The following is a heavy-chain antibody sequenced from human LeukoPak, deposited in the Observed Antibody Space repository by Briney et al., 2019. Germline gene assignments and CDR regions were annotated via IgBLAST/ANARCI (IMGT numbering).Heavy chain of an antibody. Sequence: PGGSLRLSCAASAFTFSSYAMQWVRQAPGKGLEWLSGISASGGSTYYADSVKGRLTISRDNSKNTLYLQMNSLRAEDTAIYYCAKYVSAKGPPYGLDVWGQGTTVTVSS. J-gene: IGHJ6*02. D-gene: IGHD2/OR15-2a*01. CDR3: AKYVSAKGPPYGLDV. CDR1: AFTFSSYA. V-gene: IGHV3-23*01. CDR2: ISASGGST.